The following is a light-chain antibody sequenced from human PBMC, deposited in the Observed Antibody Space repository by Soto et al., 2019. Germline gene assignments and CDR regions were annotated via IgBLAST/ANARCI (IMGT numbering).Light chain of an antibody. CDR1: QSVSSN. CDR2: GAS. J-gene: IGKJ1*01. V-gene: IGKV3-15*01. CDR3: QQYNNCPPLT. Sequence: EIEMTQSPATLSVSPGERATISCRASQSVSSNLAWYQQKPGQAPRLLIYGASTRATGIPARFSGSGSGTEITLTISSMQSEDFEVDYCQQYNNCPPLTFGQGTKVEIK.